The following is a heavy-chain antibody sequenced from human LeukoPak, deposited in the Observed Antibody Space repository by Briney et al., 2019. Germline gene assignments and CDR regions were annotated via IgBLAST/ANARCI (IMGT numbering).Heavy chain of an antibody. D-gene: IGHD6-19*01. CDR3: ARGKVAVAATDDAFEI. CDR2: ISGSGTNT. CDR1: GFTFRSYA. J-gene: IGHJ3*02. Sequence: PGGSLRLSCAASGFTFRSYAMNWVRQAPGKGLEWVSVISGSGTNTYYADSVKGRFTISRDNARKSLFLQMNSLRAEDTAVYYCARGKVAVAATDDAFEIWGQGTMVTVSS. V-gene: IGHV3-23*01.